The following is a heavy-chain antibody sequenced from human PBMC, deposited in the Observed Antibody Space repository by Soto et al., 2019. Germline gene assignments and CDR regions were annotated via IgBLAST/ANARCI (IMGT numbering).Heavy chain of an antibody. Sequence: QVQLVQSGAEVKKPGTSVKVSCKASGGTFSTYTITWVRQAPGQGLEWMGRIIPIIGIINYAQKFQGRVTISVDKFTGTAYMELTGLSSDDTAVYYCAGDPDSHYNDSHASSYPWGQGTLVTVSS. CDR1: GGTFSTYT. CDR3: AGDPDSHYNDSHASSYP. D-gene: IGHD4-4*01. V-gene: IGHV1-69*08. J-gene: IGHJ5*02. CDR2: IIPIIGII.